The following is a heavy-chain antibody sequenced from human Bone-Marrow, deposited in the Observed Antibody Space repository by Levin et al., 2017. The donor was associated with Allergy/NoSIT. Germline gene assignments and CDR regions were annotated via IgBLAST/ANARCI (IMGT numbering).Heavy chain of an antibody. CDR3: ARLRVLGEIPHAFDV. Sequence: GESLKISCKGSGYTFSRYWIGWVRQMPGEGLEWMGVIYPGDSDTRYSPSLQGQVTISADKSTNTAYLQWRSLKASDSAMYYCARLRVLGEIPHAFDVWGQGTMVTVSS. V-gene: IGHV5-51*01. CDR1: GYTFSRYW. D-gene: IGHD3-16*01. J-gene: IGHJ3*01. CDR2: IYPGDSDT.